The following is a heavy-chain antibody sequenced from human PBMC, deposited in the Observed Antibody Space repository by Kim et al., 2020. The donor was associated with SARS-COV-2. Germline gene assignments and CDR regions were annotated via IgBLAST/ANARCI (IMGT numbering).Heavy chain of an antibody. CDR2: NK. J-gene: IGHJ4*02. Sequence: NKYYADSGKGRFTISRDNSKNTLYLQMNSLRAEDTAVYYCARVLTGATLDYWGQGTLVTVSS. D-gene: IGHD5-12*01. V-gene: IGHV3-30-3*01. CDR3: ARVLTGATLDY.